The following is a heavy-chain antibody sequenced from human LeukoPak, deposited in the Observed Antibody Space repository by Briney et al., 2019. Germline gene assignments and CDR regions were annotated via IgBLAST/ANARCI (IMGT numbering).Heavy chain of an antibody. Sequence: GGSLRLSCAASGFTFRDYDMHWVRQATGKALEGVSAIGTAGDTYYTGSVKGRFTISRENAKNSLYLQMNSLRAGDTAVYYCVRVAKERVGGVYYFDYWGQGTPVTVSS. D-gene: IGHD1-1*01. J-gene: IGHJ4*02. CDR3: VRVAKERVGGVYYFDY. CDR2: IGTAGDT. V-gene: IGHV3-13*01. CDR1: GFTFRDYD.